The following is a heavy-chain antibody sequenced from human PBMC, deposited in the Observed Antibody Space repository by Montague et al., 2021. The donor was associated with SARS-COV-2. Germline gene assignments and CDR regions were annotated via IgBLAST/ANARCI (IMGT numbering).Heavy chain of an antibody. CDR2: IHNSGSN. D-gene: IGHD3-10*01. V-gene: IGHV4-59*02. Sequence: SETLSLTCSVSGGSVGSYYWSWLRQPPGKGLELIGRIHNSGSNTYSSSFKSRVTISIDTPKNQFSLKLSSVTAADTAVCYCARGLDPSGTYYLAYWGQGTLVTVSS. J-gene: IGHJ4*02. CDR3: ARGLDPSGTYYLAY. CDR1: GGSVGSYY.